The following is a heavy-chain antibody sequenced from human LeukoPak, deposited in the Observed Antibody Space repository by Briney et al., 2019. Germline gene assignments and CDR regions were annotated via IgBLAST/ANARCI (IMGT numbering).Heavy chain of an antibody. V-gene: IGHV1-8*01. CDR1: GYTFTSYD. CDR3: ARGPYITIFGVVRNWFDP. D-gene: IGHD3-3*01. Sequence: ASVKVSCKASGYTFTSYDINWVRQATGQGLEWMGWLNPNSGNTGYAQKFQGRVTMTRNTSISTAYMELSSLRSEDTAVYYRARGPYITIFGVVRNWFDPWGQGTLVTVSS. CDR2: LNPNSGNT. J-gene: IGHJ5*02.